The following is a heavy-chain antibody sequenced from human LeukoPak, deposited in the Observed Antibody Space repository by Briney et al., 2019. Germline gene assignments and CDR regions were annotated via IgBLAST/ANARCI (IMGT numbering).Heavy chain of an antibody. D-gene: IGHD3-16*02. CDR2: IYYSGSP. CDR1: GGSISSYY. J-gene: IGHJ4*02. V-gene: IGHV4-59*01. CDR3: ARGAPMITFGGVIAD. Sequence: PSETLSLTCTVSGGSISSYYWSWIRQPPGKGLEWIGYIYYSGSPNYNPSLKSRVTISVDTSKNQFSLKLSSVTAADTAVYYCARGAPMITFGGVIADWGQGTLVTVSS.